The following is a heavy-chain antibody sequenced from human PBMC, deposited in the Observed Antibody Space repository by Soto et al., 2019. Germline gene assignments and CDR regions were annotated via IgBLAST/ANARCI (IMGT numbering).Heavy chain of an antibody. CDR3: ARDPRRAAAGPPYYCAMDV. V-gene: IGHV1-69*12. D-gene: IGHD6-13*01. J-gene: IGHJ6*02. CDR1: GGTFSSYA. CDR2: IIPNFGTA. Sequence: QVQLVQSGAEVKKPGASVKVSCKASGGTFSSYAISWVRQAPGQGLEWMGGIIPNFGTADYAQKFQGRVTITAEESTGTAYRELSRLRSQDTAVYYCARDPRRAAAGPPYYCAMDVSRQWPTLTVSS.